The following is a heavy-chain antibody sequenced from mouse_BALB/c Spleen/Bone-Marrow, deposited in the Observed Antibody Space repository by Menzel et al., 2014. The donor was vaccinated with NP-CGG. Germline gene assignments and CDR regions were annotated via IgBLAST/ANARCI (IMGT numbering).Heavy chain of an antibody. Sequence: VQLQQSGPELEKPGASVKISCKASGYSFTGYNMNWVKQSNGKSLEWIGNIDPYYGGTSYNQKFKGKATLTVDKSSNTAYMQLKSLTSEDSAVYYCARRGTYGSSPYDYAMDYWGQGTSVTVSS. CDR2: IDPYYGGT. D-gene: IGHD1-1*01. CDR3: ARRGTYGSSPYDYAMDY. CDR1: GYSFTGYN. J-gene: IGHJ4*01. V-gene: IGHV1-39*01.